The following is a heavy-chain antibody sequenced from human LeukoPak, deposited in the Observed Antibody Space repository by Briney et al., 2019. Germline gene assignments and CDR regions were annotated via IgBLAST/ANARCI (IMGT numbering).Heavy chain of an antibody. CDR1: GGSISSSRYY. J-gene: IGHJ4*02. CDR3: AGNVVVTAIWSY. D-gene: IGHD2-21*02. CDR2: IYYSGST. Sequence: PSETLSLTCTVSGGSISSSRYYWGWIRQPPGKGLEGIGSIYYSGSTYYNPSLKSRVTISVDTSKNQFSLKLSSVTAADTAVYYCAGNVVVTAIWSYWGQGTLVTVSS. V-gene: IGHV4-39*01.